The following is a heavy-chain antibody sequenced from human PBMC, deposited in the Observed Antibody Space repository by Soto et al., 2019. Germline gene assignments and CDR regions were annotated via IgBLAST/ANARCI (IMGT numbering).Heavy chain of an antibody. CDR3: ARLVTSYSSGWSYYYYGMDV. J-gene: IGHJ6*02. D-gene: IGHD6-19*01. V-gene: IGHV1-18*04. CDR2: ISAYNGNT. CDR1: GYTFTSYG. Sequence: ASVKVSCKASGYTFTSYGISWVRQAPGQGLEWMGWISAYNGNTNYAQKHQGRVTMTTDTSTSTAYMELRSLRSDDTAVYYCARLVTSYSSGWSYYYYGMDVWGQGTMVTVSS.